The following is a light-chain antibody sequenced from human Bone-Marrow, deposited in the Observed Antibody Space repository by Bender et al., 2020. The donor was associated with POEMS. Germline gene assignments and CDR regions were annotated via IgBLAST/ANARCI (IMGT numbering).Light chain of an antibody. V-gene: IGLV1-44*01. J-gene: IGLJ3*02. CDR2: SSH. CDR3: AVWDDSLNGWV. Sequence: QSVLTQPPSVSGAPGQRVTISCTGGSSNIGAHAVNWYQHLPGTAPKLLIYSSHRRPSEVPDRFSGSRSGTSASLAISGLQSEDEADYYCAVWDDSLNGWVFGRGTKLTVL. CDR1: SSNIGAHA.